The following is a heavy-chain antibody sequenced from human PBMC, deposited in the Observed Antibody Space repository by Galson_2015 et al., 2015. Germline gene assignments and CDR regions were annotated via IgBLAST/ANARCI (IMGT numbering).Heavy chain of an antibody. CDR1: GFTFSKYS. CDR3: ASDRSYYYFAMDP. V-gene: IGHV3-48*02. D-gene: IGHD1-26*01. Sequence: SLRLSCAASGFTFSKYSMNWVRQAPGKGLECISYISSSSNSIYYADSVKGRFTISRDNDKNLLYLQMNSLRDEDTAVYYCASDRSYYYFAMDPWGQGTLVTVSS. CDR2: ISSSSNSI. J-gene: IGHJ5*02.